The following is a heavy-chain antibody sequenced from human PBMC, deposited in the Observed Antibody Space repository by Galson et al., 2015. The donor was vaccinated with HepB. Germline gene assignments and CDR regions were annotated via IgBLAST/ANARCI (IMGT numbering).Heavy chain of an antibody. J-gene: IGHJ4*02. V-gene: IGHV3-21*04. D-gene: IGHD1-1*01. CDR3: ARLGQGERLGFGVDY. Sequence: SLRLSCAASGFTFSSYSMNWVRQAPGKGLEWVSSTSSSSSYIYYADSVKGRFTISRDNAKNSLYLQMNSLKASDTAMYYCARLGQGERLGFGVDYWGQGTLVTVSS. CDR1: GFTFSSYS. CDR2: TSSSSSYI.